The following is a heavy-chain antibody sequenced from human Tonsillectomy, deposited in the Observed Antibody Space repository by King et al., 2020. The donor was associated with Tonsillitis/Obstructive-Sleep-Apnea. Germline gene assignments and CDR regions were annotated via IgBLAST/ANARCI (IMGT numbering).Heavy chain of an antibody. Sequence: VQLQESGPGLVKPSETLSLTCTVSGGSISSDYWSWIRQPPGKGLEWIGYIYYSGSTNYNPSLKSRVTISVDTSKNQFSLKLSSVTAADTAVYYCARLGYGSSTSCYEPHFDYWGQGTLVTVSS. J-gene: IGHJ4*02. CDR1: GGSISSDY. D-gene: IGHD2-2*01. CDR2: IYYSGST. CDR3: ARLGYGSSTSCYEPHFDY. V-gene: IGHV4-59*01.